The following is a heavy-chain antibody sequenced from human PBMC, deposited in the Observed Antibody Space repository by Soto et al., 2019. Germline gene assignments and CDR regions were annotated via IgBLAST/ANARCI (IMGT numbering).Heavy chain of an antibody. CDR3: ASDLSGRADV. V-gene: IGHV3-74*02. CDR1: GFTFSSYW. CDR2: MNEDGGTT. D-gene: IGHD3-10*01. J-gene: IGHJ6*02. Sequence: EVQLVESGGGLVRPGGSLRLSCAAYGFTFSSYWMHWVRQAPGKGLVCVSRMNEDGGTTDYADSVKGRFTISRDNAKNTLYLQMKSLRVEDTAVYYSASDLSGRADVWGQGTTVTVSS.